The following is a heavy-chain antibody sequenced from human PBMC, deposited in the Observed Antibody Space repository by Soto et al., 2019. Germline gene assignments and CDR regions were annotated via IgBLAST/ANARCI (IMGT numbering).Heavy chain of an antibody. J-gene: IGHJ6*02. Sequence: LXLTFTVYGGSVISGRYSWTCIRHLSGKGLEWIGYIYYSGSTNYNPYLKSRVTISVDTSKNQFSLKLSSVTAADTVVYYCARVYRIKYYYGMDVWGQRTTVTVSS. CDR3: ARVYRIKYYYGMDV. CDR2: IYYSGST. CDR1: GGSVISGRYS. V-gene: IGHV4-61*01.